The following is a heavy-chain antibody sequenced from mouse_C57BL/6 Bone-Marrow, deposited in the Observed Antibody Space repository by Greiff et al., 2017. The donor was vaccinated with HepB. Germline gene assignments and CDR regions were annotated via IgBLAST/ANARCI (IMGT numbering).Heavy chain of an antibody. CDR2: IYPRSGNT. CDR1: GYTFTSYG. J-gene: IGHJ4*01. CDR3: ARDGDDGYYGVFYAMDY. V-gene: IGHV1-81*01. D-gene: IGHD2-3*01. Sequence: QVHVKQSGAELARPGASVKLSCKASGYTFTSYGISWVKQRTGQGLEWIGEIYPRSGNTYYNEKFKGKATLTADKSSSTAYMELRSLTSEDSAVYFCARDGDDGYYGVFYAMDYWGQGTSVTVSS.